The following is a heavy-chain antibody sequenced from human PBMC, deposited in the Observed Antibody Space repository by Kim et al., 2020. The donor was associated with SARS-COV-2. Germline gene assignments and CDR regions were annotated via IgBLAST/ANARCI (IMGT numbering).Heavy chain of an antibody. V-gene: IGHV3-23*05. Sequence: GGSLRLPCAASGFTFSRRAMSWVRQVPGKGLEWIASVNNNNNPYYADSVKGRFTVSRDITKDTLYLQMNSLRADDTALYYCAKDHPSSGWPTFDSWGQGT. CDR2: VNNNNNP. D-gene: IGHD6-19*01. CDR1: GFTFSRRA. CDR3: AKDHPSSGWPTFDS. J-gene: IGHJ4*02.